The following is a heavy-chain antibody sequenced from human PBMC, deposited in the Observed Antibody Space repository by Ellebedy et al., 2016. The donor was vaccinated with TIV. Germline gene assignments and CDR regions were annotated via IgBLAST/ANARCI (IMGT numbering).Heavy chain of an antibody. CDR2: ISGYDGNT. CDR3: ARRYCTNGVCYLPGY. CDR1: GYTLTNYG. D-gene: IGHD2-8*01. V-gene: IGHV1-18*01. Sequence: ASVKVSCXASGYTLTNYGINWVRQAPGQGLEWLGWISGYDGNTNYAQNLQGRVTMTTDTSTSTAYMELRSLLSDDTAVYYCARRYCTNGVCYLPGYWGQGTLVTVSS. J-gene: IGHJ4*02.